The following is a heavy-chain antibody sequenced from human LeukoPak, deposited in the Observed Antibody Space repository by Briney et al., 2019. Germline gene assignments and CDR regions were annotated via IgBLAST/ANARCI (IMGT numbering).Heavy chain of an antibody. J-gene: IGHJ4*02. CDR2: ISYDGSDK. D-gene: IGHD4-17*01. V-gene: IGHV3-30*04. CDR3: ARDGDGDYVFSYYFDY. Sequence: GGSLRLSCAASGFTFSSYAMYWVRQAPGKGLEWVAVISYDGSDKFYADSVKGRFTISRDSSKNTLYLQMNSLRPEDTAVYYCARDGDGDYVFSYYFDYWGQGTLVTVSS. CDR1: GFTFSSYA.